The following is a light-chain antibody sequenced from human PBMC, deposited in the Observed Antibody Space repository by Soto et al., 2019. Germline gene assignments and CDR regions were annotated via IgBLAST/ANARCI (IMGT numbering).Light chain of an antibody. J-gene: IGLJ3*02. CDR3: CSYAGSMSWV. CDR2: EGI. V-gene: IGLV2-23*01. Sequence: QSALTQPASVSGSPGQSITISCTGTSSDVGNYNPVSWYQLYPGKAPKLMIYEGIKRPSGVSNRFSGSQSGNTASLTISGLQTEDEADYYCCSYAGSMSWVFGGGTQLTVL. CDR1: SSDVGNYNP.